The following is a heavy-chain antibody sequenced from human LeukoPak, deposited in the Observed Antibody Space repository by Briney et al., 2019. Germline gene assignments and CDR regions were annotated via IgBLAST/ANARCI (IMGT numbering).Heavy chain of an antibody. CDR3: ASLYCSSTSCYDY. J-gene: IGHJ4*02. Sequence: SETLPLTCTVSGGSISSYYWSWIRQPPGKGLEWIGYIYYSGSTNYNPSLKSRVTISVDTSKNQFSLKLSSVTAADTAVYYCASLYCSSTSCYDYWGQGTLVTVSS. D-gene: IGHD2-2*01. CDR1: GGSISSYY. CDR2: IYYSGST. V-gene: IGHV4-59*01.